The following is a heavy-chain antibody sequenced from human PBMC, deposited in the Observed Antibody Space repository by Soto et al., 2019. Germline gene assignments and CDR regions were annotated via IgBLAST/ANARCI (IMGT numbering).Heavy chain of an antibody. V-gene: IGHV3-30*03. CDR2: ISYDGSNT. CDR1: GFTFSSYG. J-gene: IGHJ4*02. Sequence: QVQLVESGGGVVQPGRSLRLSCVASGFTFSSYGMHWVRQAPGKGLEWVAIISYDGSNTYYADSVKGRFTISRDNSKNTLYVQMISMRAEDTSGDYGATEGGLSGSCSLASSYDFDYWGQGTLVTVSS. D-gene: IGHD1-26*01. CDR3: ATEGGLSGSCSLASSYDFDY.